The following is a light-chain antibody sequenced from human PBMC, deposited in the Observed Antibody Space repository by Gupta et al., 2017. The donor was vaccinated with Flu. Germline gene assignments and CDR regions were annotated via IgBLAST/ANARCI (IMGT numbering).Light chain of an antibody. Sequence: QRVTITCSGRSSNIGSNPVNWYQQPPPTPPKPLLYSNNQRPSGVPDRFSGSKSGTSAYLAISGLQSEDEADYYCAAWDQSLNGPRWVLGRGTNLNVL. CDR2: SNN. CDR1: SSNIGSNP. V-gene: IGLV1-44*01. CDR3: AAWDQSLNGPRWV. J-gene: IGLJ2*01.